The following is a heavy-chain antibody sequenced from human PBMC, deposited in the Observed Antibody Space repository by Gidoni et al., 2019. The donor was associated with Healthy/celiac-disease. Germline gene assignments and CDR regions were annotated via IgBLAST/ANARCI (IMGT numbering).Heavy chain of an antibody. D-gene: IGHD6-13*01. CDR3: ARDAVIAAAGTRGVSYYYYGMDV. CDR2: IIPIFGTA. Sequence: QVQLVQSGAEVKKPGSSVKVSCKASGGTFSSYAISWVRQAPGQGLEWMGGIIPIFGTANYAQKFQGRVTITADESTSTAYMELSSLRSEDTAVYYCARDAVIAAAGTRGVSYYYYGMDVWGQGTTVTVSS. V-gene: IGHV1-69*01. J-gene: IGHJ6*02. CDR1: GGTFSSYA.